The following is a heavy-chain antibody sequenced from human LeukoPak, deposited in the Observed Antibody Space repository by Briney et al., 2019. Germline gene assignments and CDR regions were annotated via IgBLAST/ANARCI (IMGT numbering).Heavy chain of an antibody. Sequence: GASVKVSCKASGYTFTSYDINWVRQATGQGLEWMGWMNPNSGNTGYAQKFQGRVTMTRNTSISTAYMELSSLRSEDTAVYYCAREDRGVLIVDYWGQGTLVTVSS. CDR2: MNPNSGNT. CDR1: GYTFTSYD. CDR3: AREDRGVLIVDY. D-gene: IGHD3-10*01. V-gene: IGHV1-8*02. J-gene: IGHJ4*02.